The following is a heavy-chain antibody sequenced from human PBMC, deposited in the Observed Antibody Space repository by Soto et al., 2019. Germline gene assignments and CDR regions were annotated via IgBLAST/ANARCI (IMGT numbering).Heavy chain of an antibody. D-gene: IGHD6-13*01. CDR3: ARHLLIAAAGTFDY. V-gene: IGHV4-59*08. Sequence: PSETLSLTCTASGGSISNYYWSWIRRPPGKGLEWIGYIHYTGSTDYNPSLKSRVTISVDTSKNQFSLKLSSVTAADTAVFFCARHLLIAAAGTFDYWGQGALVTGSS. CDR2: IHYTGST. CDR1: GGSISNYY. J-gene: IGHJ4*02.